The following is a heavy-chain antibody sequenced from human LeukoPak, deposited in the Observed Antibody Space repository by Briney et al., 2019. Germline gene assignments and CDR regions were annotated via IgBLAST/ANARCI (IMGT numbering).Heavy chain of an antibody. J-gene: IGHJ4*02. Sequence: QTGGSLRLSCAASGFTFSGYSMNWVRQAPGKGLEWFSYISSSSSTIHYADAVKGRFTISRDNSKTTLYLQMNSPRAEDTAVYYCAKGSSSGWPYFFDYWGQGTLVTVSS. CDR1: GFTFSGYS. D-gene: IGHD6-19*01. CDR2: ISSSSSTI. CDR3: AKGSSSGWPYFFDY. V-gene: IGHV3-48*01.